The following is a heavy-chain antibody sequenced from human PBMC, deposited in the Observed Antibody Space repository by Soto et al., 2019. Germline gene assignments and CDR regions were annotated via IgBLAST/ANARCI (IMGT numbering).Heavy chain of an antibody. CDR1: GYTFTSYY. V-gene: IGHV1-46*01. CDR3: ARVTKRYDRSGSHNCFDP. CDR2: INPSGGST. J-gene: IGHJ5*02. D-gene: IGHD3-22*01. Sequence: ASVKVSCKASGYTFTSYYMHWVRQAPGQGLEWMGIINPSGGSTSYAQKFQGRVTMTRDTSTSTVYMELSSLRSEDTAVYYCARVTKRYDRSGSHNCFDPWGQGTLVTVSS.